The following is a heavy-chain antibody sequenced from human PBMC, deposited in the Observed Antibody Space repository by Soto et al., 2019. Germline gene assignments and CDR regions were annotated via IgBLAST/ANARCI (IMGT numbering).Heavy chain of an antibody. CDR2: ISTHNGNT. J-gene: IGHJ4*02. CDR3: AKDNGQWLVSN. CDR1: GYIFTSYG. V-gene: IGHV1-18*01. D-gene: IGHD6-19*01. Sequence: QVQLVQSGTEVKRPGASVRVSCQASGYIFTSYGIGWVRQAPGQGLDWMGRISTHNGNTNYAQKFQGRVTMTTDTATSTAYMEVRSLRSDATAVYYCAKDNGQWLVSNWGPATLVTVS.